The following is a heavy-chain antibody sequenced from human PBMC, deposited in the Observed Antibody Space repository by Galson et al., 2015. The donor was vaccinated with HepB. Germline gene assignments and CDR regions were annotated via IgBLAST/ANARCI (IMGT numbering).Heavy chain of an antibody. CDR2: ISYDGSNK. D-gene: IGHD3-10*01. CDR1: GFTFSSYS. V-gene: IGHV3-30*18. CDR3: AKIGVRGVFRGGVNDY. J-gene: IGHJ4*02. Sequence: SLRLSCAASGFTFSSYSMNWVPQAPGKGLEWVAVISYDGSNKYYADSVKGRFTISRDNSKNTLYLQMNSLRAEDTAVYYCAKIGVRGVFRGGVNDYWGQGTLVTVSS.